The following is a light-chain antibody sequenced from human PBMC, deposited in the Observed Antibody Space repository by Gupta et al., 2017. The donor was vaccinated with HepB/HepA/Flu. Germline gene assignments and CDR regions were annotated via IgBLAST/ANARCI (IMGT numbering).Light chain of an antibody. J-gene: IGLJ2*01. CDR1: SSDVGGYNF. CDR3: SSFAGGNRV. V-gene: IGLV2-8*01. CDR2: EVN. Sequence: QPALTQPPSASGSPGQSVTISCTGTSSDVGGYNFVSWYQQHPGKAPKLIIYEVNKRPSGVPDRFSGSKSGNTASLTVSGLQAEDEADYYCSSFAGGNRVFGGGTKLTVL.